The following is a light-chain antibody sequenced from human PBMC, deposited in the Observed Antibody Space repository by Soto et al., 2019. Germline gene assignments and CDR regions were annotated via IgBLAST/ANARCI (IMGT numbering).Light chain of an antibody. V-gene: IGKV3-15*01. CDR2: GAS. J-gene: IGKJ2*01. Sequence: EIVMTQSPATLSVSPGERATLSCRASQSVSSNLAWYQQKPGQAPRLLIYGASTRATGIPARFSGSGSGTEFTLTISSLQSDDFATFYCQQYKIYPYTFGQGTRLDIQ. CDR3: QQYKIYPYT. CDR1: QSVSSN.